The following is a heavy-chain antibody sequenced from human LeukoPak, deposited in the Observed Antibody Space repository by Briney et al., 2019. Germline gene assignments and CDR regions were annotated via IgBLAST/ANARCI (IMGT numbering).Heavy chain of an antibody. CDR3: ARGQRIINGFDV. Sequence: GASVKVSCKASGYTLSDYYIYWVRQAPGQGVEWLGWLNPHSGRTNYAQKFQGRVTLTTDTSISTTYMELSTLRSDDTAIYYCARGQRIINGFDVWGQGTTVTVSS. D-gene: IGHD2-2*01. CDR1: GYTLSDYY. V-gene: IGHV1-2*02. CDR2: LNPHSGRT. J-gene: IGHJ6*02.